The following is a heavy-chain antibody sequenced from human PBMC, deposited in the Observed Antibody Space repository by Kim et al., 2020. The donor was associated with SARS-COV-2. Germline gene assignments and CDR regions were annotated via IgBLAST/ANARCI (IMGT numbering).Heavy chain of an antibody. CDR1: GFTFSSYW. CDR2: IKQDGSEK. CDR3: AREEIVVVPAAVYYYYYGMDV. V-gene: IGHV3-7*01. Sequence: GGSLRLSCAVSGFTFSSYWMSWVRQAPGKGLEWVANIKQDGSEKYYVDSVKGRFTISRDNAKNSLYLQMNSLRAEDTAVYYCAREEIVVVPAAVYYYYYGMDVWGQGTTVTVSS. J-gene: IGHJ6*02. D-gene: IGHD2-2*01.